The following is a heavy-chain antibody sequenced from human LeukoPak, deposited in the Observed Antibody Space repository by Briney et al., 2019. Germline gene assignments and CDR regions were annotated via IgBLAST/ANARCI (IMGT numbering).Heavy chain of an antibody. CDR2: IGGDGRS. V-gene: IGHV3-23*01. J-gene: IGHJ4*02. CDR3: AKDLHNWSGIAY. Sequence: TGRSLLLSGASAGFSCTPNGMNLVRPAPGEGLEWVSGIGGDGRSHYTDSLKSPVTISRDNSNNHLYLQMNSLRAEDTAIYYCAKDLHNWSGIAYWGQRTLVTHSS. CDR1: GFSCTPNG. D-gene: IGHD1-20*01.